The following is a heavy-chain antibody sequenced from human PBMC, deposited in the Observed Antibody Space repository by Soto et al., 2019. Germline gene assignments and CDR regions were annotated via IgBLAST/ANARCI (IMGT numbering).Heavy chain of an antibody. D-gene: IGHD3-10*02. V-gene: IGHV4-39*07. J-gene: IGHJ6*02. Sequence: PSETLSLTCTVSGGSISSSSYYWGWIRQPPGKGLEWIGSIYYSGSTYYNPSLKSRVTISVDTSKNQFSLKLSSVTAADTAVYYCARFRSVRVRGWRDVWGQGTTVTVSS. CDR3: ARFRSVRVRGWRDV. CDR1: GGSISSSSYY. CDR2: IYYSGST.